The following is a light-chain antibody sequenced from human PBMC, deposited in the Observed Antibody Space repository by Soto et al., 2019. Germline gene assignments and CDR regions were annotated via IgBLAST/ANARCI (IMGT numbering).Light chain of an antibody. Sequence: SALTQPPSASGSPGQSVTISCTGTSSDIGGYNYVSWYQQHPGKAPKLMIYEVSKRPSGVPDRFSGSKSGNTASLNVSGLQAEDEADYYCSSYAGSNTYVFGTGTKLTVL. CDR3: SSYAGSNTYV. CDR1: SSDIGGYNY. J-gene: IGLJ1*01. CDR2: EVS. V-gene: IGLV2-8*01.